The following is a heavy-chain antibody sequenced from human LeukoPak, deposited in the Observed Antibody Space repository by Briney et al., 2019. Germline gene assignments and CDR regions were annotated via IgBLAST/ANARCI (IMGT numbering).Heavy chain of an antibody. CDR3: ASYTNYYGSGSTSRGAFDI. D-gene: IGHD3-10*01. Sequence: SETLSLTCTVSGGSISSSSYYWGWIRQPPGKGLEWIGSIYYSGSTYYNPSLKSRVTISVDTSKNQFSLKLSSVTAADTAVYYCASYTNYYGSGSTSRGAFDIWGQGTMVTVSS. CDR2: IYYSGST. CDR1: GGSISSSSYY. V-gene: IGHV4-39*07. J-gene: IGHJ3*02.